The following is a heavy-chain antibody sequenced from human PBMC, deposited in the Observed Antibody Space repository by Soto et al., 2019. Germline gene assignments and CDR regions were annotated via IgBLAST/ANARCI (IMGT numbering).Heavy chain of an antibody. J-gene: IGHJ3*02. CDR1: GYTFTSYA. D-gene: IGHD3-9*01. CDR3: ARDRRRYDILTGYAGGAFDI. CDR2: INAGNGNT. Sequence: ASVKVSCKASGYTFTSYAMHWVRQAPGQRLEWMGWINAGNGNTKYSQKYKGRVTITRDTSASTANMELSSLRSEDTAVYYCARDRRRYDILTGYAGGAFDIWGQGTMVTVSS. V-gene: IGHV1-3*01.